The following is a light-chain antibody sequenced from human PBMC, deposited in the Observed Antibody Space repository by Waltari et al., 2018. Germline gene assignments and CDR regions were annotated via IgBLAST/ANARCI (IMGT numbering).Light chain of an antibody. Sequence: QSALTQPVSVSGSLGQSITISCTGSSSDIGAYDSVSWYQQHPGRAPTLMIFHVTERPSGISNRFSGSKSGNTASLTISGLLTEDEADYYCSSYTTSGTLVFGGGTKLTIL. CDR2: HVT. J-gene: IGLJ2*01. CDR3: SSYTTSGTLV. CDR1: SSDIGAYDS. V-gene: IGLV2-14*03.